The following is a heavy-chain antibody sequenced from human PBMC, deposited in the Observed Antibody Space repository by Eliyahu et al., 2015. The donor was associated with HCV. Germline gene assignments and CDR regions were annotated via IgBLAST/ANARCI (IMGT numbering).Heavy chain of an antibody. Sequence: QLQLQESGPGLVKPSETLSLTCTVSGGSLVTYGHYWGWIRQSPGKGLEWLGSVAYGGSTFYIAPFESRLTISRDTSKNQISLTLNSVTAADTAVYYCAKSTSWYADFWGQGILVTVSS. CDR3: AKSTSWYADF. CDR2: VAYGGST. CDR1: GGSLVTYGHY. V-gene: IGHV4-39*01. J-gene: IGHJ4*02. D-gene: IGHD2-2*01.